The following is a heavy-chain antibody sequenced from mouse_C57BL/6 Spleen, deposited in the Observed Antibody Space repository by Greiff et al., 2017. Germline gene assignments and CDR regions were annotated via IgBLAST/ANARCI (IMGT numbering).Heavy chain of an antibody. J-gene: IGHJ4*01. CDR1: GFSLTSYG. D-gene: IGHD1-1*01. Sequence: QVQLQQSGPGLVQPSHSLSITCTVSGFSLTSYGVHWVRQSPGKGLEWLGVIWSGGSTDYNAAFISRLSISKANSESQVFFIMISLQADDSAIYDSARYGSSLYYYAIDYWGQGASVTVS. CDR2: IWSGGST. V-gene: IGHV2-2*01. CDR3: ARYGSSLYYYAIDY.